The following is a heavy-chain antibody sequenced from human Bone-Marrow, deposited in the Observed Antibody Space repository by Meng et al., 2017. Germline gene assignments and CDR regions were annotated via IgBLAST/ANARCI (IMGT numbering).Heavy chain of an antibody. CDR2: ISYDGSNK. V-gene: IGHV3-30*01. CDR1: GFTFRSYA. Sequence: QVQRVEAGGGVVQPGRSLRLYCAASGFTFRSYAMHWVRQAPGKGLEWVAVISYDGSNKYYADSVKGRFTISRDNSKNTLYLQMNSLRAEDTAVYYCARVHFDYWGQGTLVTVSS. CDR3: ARVHFDY. J-gene: IGHJ4*02.